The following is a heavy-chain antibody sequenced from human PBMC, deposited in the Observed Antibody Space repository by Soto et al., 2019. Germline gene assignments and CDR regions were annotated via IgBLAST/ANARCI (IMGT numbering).Heavy chain of an antibody. CDR2: ISGSGGST. CDR1: VFTFSSDA. V-gene: IGHV3-23*01. Sequence: PWGSRRLSCSSSVFTFSSDAMSWFRQAPGNGLEWVSAISGSGGSTYYADSVKGRFTISRDNSKNTLYLQMNSLRAEDTAVYYCAKEKVRGVTPRGFFDYWGQGTLVTVSS. CDR3: AKEKVRGVTPRGFFDY. J-gene: IGHJ4*02. D-gene: IGHD3-10*01.